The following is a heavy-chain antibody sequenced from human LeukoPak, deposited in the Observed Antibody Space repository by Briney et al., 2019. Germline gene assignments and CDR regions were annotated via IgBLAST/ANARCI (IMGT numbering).Heavy chain of an antibody. Sequence: SETLSLTCTVSSGSISSFYWSWIRQPAGKGLEWIGRIFTSGSTRYNPSLKSRVTMSVDTSKNQFSLKLNSVTAADTAVYYCARHNFSVWSYWGQGTLVTVSS. CDR3: ARHNFSVWSY. CDR2: IFTSGST. CDR1: SGSISSFY. V-gene: IGHV4-4*07. J-gene: IGHJ4*02. D-gene: IGHD6-19*01.